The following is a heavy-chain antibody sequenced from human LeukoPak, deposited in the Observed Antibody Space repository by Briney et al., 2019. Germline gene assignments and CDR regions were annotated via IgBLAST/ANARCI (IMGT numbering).Heavy chain of an antibody. Sequence: SVKVSCKASGGTFSSYAISWVRQAPGQGLEWMGRIIPILGIANYAQKFQGRVTITADRSTSTAYMELSSLRSEDTAVYYCARGWAAAGTGNWFGPWGQGTLVTVSS. J-gene: IGHJ5*02. CDR3: ARGWAAAGTGNWFGP. V-gene: IGHV1-69*04. CDR2: IIPILGIA. CDR1: GGTFSSYA. D-gene: IGHD6-13*01.